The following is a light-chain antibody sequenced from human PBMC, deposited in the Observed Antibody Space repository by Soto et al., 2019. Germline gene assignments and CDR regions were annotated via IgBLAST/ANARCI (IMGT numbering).Light chain of an antibody. Sequence: QSALTQPDSVSGSPGQSITISCTGTSSDVGGYNYVSWYQQHPGKAPKLMIFDVSDRPSGVSNRFSGSKSGNTASLTISGLQADDEPDYYCSSHTTSSTRVFGTGTKLTVL. V-gene: IGLV2-14*01. J-gene: IGLJ1*01. CDR1: SSDVGGYNY. CDR2: DVS. CDR3: SSHTTSSTRV.